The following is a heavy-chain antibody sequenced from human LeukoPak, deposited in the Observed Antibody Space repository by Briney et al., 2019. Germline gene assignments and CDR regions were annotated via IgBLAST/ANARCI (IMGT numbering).Heavy chain of an antibody. Sequence: HPGGSLRLSCAASGFTFSNYGMHWVRQAPGKGLEWVALISFDGSQKYYADSVKGRFTISRDNSKNTLYLQMNSLRAEDTAVYYCARGSLYGSGVYYFDYWGQGTLVTVSS. CDR2: ISFDGSQK. D-gene: IGHD3-10*01. CDR1: GFTFSNYG. CDR3: ARGSLYGSGVYYFDY. V-gene: IGHV3-30*02. J-gene: IGHJ4*02.